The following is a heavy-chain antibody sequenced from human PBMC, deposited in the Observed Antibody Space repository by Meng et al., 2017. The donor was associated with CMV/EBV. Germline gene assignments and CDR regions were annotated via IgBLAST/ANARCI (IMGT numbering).Heavy chain of an antibody. CDR2: ISYDGSNK. J-gene: IGHJ4*02. CDR1: GFTFSSYA. D-gene: IGHD1-26*01. V-gene: IGHV3-30-3*01. Sequence: GGSLRLSCAASGFTFSSYAMHWVRQAPGKGLEWVAVISYDGSNKYYADSVKGRFTISRDNSKNTLYLQMNSLRAEDTAVYYCARGKSGAAGYWGQGTLVTVSS. CDR3: ARGKSGAAGY.